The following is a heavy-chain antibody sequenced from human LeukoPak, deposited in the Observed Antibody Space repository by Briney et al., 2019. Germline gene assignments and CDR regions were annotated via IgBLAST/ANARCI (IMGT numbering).Heavy chain of an antibody. CDR3: ARVRRSGIPRFDY. CDR2: INHSGST. J-gene: IGHJ4*02. V-gene: IGHV4-34*01. Sequence: SETLSLTCAVYGGSFSGYYWSWIRQPPGKGLEWIGEINHSGSTNYNPSLKSRVTISVDTSKNQFSLKLSSVTAADTAVYYCARVRRSGIPRFDYWGQGTLVTVSS. CDR1: GGSFSGYY. D-gene: IGHD3-10*01.